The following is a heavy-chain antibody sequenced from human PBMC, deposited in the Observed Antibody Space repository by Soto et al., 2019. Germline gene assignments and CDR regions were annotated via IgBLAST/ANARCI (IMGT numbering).Heavy chain of an antibody. CDR1: GYTFTNYA. D-gene: IGHD2-2*01. Sequence: ASVKVFCKASGYTFTNYAIHWVRQAPGQRLEWMGWINAGNGNTKYSQKFQGRVTITRDTSASTAYMELSSLRSEDTAVYYCGRDGGYCSSTSCRGINWFDPWGQGTLVTVSS. CDR2: INAGNGNT. V-gene: IGHV1-3*01. J-gene: IGHJ5*02. CDR3: GRDGGYCSSTSCRGINWFDP.